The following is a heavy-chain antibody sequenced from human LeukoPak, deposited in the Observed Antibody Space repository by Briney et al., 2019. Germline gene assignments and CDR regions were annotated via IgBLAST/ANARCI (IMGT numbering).Heavy chain of an antibody. D-gene: IGHD3-9*01. CDR1: GFTFDDYA. J-gene: IGHJ4*02. CDR2: ISWNSGSI. CDR3: AKGSDYDILTGNDY. Sequence: ARSLSLSCAASGFTFDDYAMHWVRQAPGKGLEWVSGISWNSGSIGYADSVKGRFTISRDNAKNSLYLHMNSLRAEDTALYYWAKGSDYDILTGNDYWGQGTLVTVSS. V-gene: IGHV3-9*01.